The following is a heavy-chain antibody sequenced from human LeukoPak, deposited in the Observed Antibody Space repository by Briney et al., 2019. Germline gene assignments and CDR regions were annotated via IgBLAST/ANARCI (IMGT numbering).Heavy chain of an antibody. V-gene: IGHV3-30*04. CDR3: ARDYYDSSGYYPPGHFDY. Sequence: PGGSLRLSCAASGFTFDDYAMHWVRQAPGKGLEWVAVISYDGSNKYYADSVKGRFTISRDNSKNTLYLQMNSLRAEDTAVYYCARDYYDSSGYYPPGHFDYWGQGTLVTVSS. CDR1: GFTFDDYA. D-gene: IGHD3-22*01. J-gene: IGHJ4*02. CDR2: ISYDGSNK.